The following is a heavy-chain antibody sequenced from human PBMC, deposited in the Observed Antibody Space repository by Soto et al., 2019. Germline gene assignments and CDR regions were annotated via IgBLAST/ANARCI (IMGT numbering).Heavy chain of an antibody. CDR1: GFMFSTYA. J-gene: IGHJ6*02. Sequence: GGSLRLSCAASGFMFSTYAMHWVRQAPGKGLEWVAVMSYDGSDKNYGDSVKGRFTISRDNSENTLYLQMNGLRAEDTAVYYCAKETSRYDFWSGYYNYHGMDVWGQGTTVTVSS. D-gene: IGHD3-3*01. V-gene: IGHV3-30*18. CDR2: MSYDGSDK. CDR3: AKETSRYDFWSGYYNYHGMDV.